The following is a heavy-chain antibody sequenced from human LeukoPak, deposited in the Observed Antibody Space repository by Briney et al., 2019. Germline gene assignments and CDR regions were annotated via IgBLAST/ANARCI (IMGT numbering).Heavy chain of an antibody. CDR1: GFTVSSNH. CDR2: IYSGGST. V-gene: IGHV3-66*01. J-gene: IGHJ3*02. CDR3: ARDKSGAFDI. Sequence: GGSLRLSCAASGFTVSSNHMSWVRQAPGKGLEWVSVIYSGGSTYYADSVKGRFTISRDNSKNTLYLQMNSLRAEDTAVYYCARDKSGAFDIWGQGTMVTVSS. D-gene: IGHD1-1*01.